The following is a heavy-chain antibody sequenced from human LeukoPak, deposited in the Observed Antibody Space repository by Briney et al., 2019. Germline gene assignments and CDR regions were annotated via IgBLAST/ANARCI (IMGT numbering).Heavy chain of an antibody. V-gene: IGHV1-69*13. Sequence: GASVKVSCKASGGTFSSYAISWVRQAPGQGLEWMGGIIPIFGTANYAPKFQGRVTITADESTSTAYMELSSLRSEDTAVYYCARELSPATLYYFDYWGQGTLVTVSS. D-gene: IGHD6-25*01. CDR2: IIPIFGTA. J-gene: IGHJ4*02. CDR3: ARELSPATLYYFDY. CDR1: GGTFSSYA.